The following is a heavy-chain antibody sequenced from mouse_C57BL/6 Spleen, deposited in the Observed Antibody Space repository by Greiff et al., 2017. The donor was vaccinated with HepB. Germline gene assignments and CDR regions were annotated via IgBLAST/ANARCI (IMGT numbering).Heavy chain of an antibody. Sequence: QVHVKQSGAELVRPGASVTLSCKASGYTFTDYEMHWVKQTPVHGLEWIGAIDPETGGTAYNQKFKGKAILTADKSSSTAYMELRSLTSEDSAVYYCTRGTGTRAMDYWGQGTSVTVSS. J-gene: IGHJ4*01. CDR1: GYTFTDYE. CDR3: TRGTGTRAMDY. D-gene: IGHD4-1*01. CDR2: IDPETGGT. V-gene: IGHV1-15*01.